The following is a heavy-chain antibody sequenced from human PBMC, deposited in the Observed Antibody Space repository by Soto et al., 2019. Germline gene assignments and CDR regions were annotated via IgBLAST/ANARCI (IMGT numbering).Heavy chain of an antibody. CDR1: GYTFTSYD. V-gene: IGHV1-8*01. CDR2: MNPNSGNT. J-gene: IGHJ4*02. Sequence: ASVKVSCKASGYTFTSYDINWVRQATGQGLEWMGWMNPNSGNTGYAQKFQGRVTMTRNTSISTAYMELSSLRSEDTAVYYCAREGIAAAGLDYWGQGTLVTVSS. CDR3: AREGIAAAGLDY. D-gene: IGHD6-13*01.